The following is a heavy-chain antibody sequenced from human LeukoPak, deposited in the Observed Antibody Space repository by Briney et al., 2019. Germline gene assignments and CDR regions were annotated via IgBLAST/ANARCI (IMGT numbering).Heavy chain of an antibody. CDR2: IWYDGSNK. CDR1: GFTFSSYG. J-gene: IGHJ4*02. Sequence: GGSLRLSCAASGFTFSSYGMHWVRQAPGKGLEWVAVIWYDGSNKYYADSVKGRFTISRDNSKNTLYLQMNSLRAEDTAVYYCARDRDTMVRGVSLGYWGQGTLVTVSS. V-gene: IGHV3-33*01. CDR3: ARDRDTMVRGVSLGY. D-gene: IGHD3-10*01.